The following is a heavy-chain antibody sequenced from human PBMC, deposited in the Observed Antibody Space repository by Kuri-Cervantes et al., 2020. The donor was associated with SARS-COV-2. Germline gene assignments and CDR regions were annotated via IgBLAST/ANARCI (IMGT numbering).Heavy chain of an antibody. CDR2: ISAYNGNT. V-gene: IGHV1-18*01. CDR3: ARGGEYYYGSGSYYPFDY. CDR1: GYTFTSYG. Sequence: ASVKVSCKASGYTFTSYGISWVRQAPGQGLEWMGWISAYNGNTNYAQKLQGRVTMTTDTSTSTAYMELRSLRSDDTAVYYCARGGEYYYGSGSYYPFDYWGQGTLVTVSS. D-gene: IGHD3-10*01. J-gene: IGHJ4*02.